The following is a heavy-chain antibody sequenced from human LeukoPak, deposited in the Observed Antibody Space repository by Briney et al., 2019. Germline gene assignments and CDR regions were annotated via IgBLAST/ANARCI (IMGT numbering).Heavy chain of an antibody. D-gene: IGHD2-2*01. Sequence: ASVKVSCKASGYTFTSYGISWVRQAPGQGLEWMGWISAYNGNTNYAQKLQGRVTMTTDTSTSTAYMELRSLRSDDTAVYYCARDCSSTSCPYYYYYYYMDVWGKGTTVTVSS. V-gene: IGHV1-18*01. CDR3: ARDCSSTSCPYYYYYYYMDV. CDR1: GYTFTSYG. CDR2: ISAYNGNT. J-gene: IGHJ6*03.